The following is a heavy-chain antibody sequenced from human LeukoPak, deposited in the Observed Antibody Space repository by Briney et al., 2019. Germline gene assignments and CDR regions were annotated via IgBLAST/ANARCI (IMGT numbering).Heavy chain of an antibody. CDR2: INHSGST. V-gene: IGHV4-34*01. D-gene: IGHD3-9*01. CDR1: GGSFSGYY. J-gene: IGHJ4*02. CDR3: ARLTYDILTGQLSYFDY. Sequence: SETLSLTCAVYGGSFSGYYWSWIRQPPGKGLEWIGEINHSGSTNYNPSLKSRVTISVDRSKNQFSLKLSSVTAADTAVYSCARLTYDILTGQLSYFDYWGQGTLVTVSS.